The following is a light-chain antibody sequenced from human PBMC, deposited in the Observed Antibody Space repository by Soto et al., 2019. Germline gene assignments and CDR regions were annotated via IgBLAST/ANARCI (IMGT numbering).Light chain of an antibody. CDR3: NSYTSSSTVI. CDR2: EVS. CDR1: NSDIGGYNY. J-gene: IGLJ2*01. V-gene: IGLV2-14*01. Sequence: QSVLTQPASVSGSPGQSITISCTGTNSDIGGYNYVSWYQQHPGKAPKLIIFEVSNRPSGVSNRFSASKSGNTASLTISGLQAEDEADYYCNSYTSSSTVIFGGGTKVTVL.